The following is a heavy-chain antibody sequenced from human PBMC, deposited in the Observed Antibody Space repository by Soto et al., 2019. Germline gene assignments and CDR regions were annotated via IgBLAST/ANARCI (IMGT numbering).Heavy chain of an antibody. CDR2: ISYDGSNK. Sequence: QVQLVESGGGVVQPGRSLRLSCAASGFTFSSYGMHWVRHAPGKGLEWVAVISYDGSNKYYADSVKGRFTISRDNSKNTLYLQMNSLRAEDTAVYYCAKDQLRYFDCLLLDDFDIWGQGTMVTVSS. CDR1: GFTFSSYG. J-gene: IGHJ3*02. V-gene: IGHV3-30*18. CDR3: AKDQLRYFDCLLLDDFDI. D-gene: IGHD3-9*01.